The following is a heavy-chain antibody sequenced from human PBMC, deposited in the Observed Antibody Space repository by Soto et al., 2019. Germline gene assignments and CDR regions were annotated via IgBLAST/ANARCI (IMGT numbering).Heavy chain of an antibody. Sequence: QMQLQESGPGLVKPSETLSLTCTVSGGSISTYYWSWIRQPPGQELEWIAYIYYSGTTNYNPSLRRRVTISVDTSKNHFTLKLRSVTAADTAVYYGARELTTVTNYGMDVWGQGTTVTVSS. D-gene: IGHD4-17*01. CDR1: GGSISTYY. CDR2: IYYSGTT. CDR3: ARELTTVTNYGMDV. J-gene: IGHJ6*02. V-gene: IGHV4-59*01.